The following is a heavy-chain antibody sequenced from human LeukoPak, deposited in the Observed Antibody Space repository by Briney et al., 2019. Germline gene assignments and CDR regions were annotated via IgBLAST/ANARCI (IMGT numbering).Heavy chain of an antibody. V-gene: IGHV3-74*01. Sequence: GGSLRLSCATSGFTFSNYGMHWVRQAPGKGLVWVSRINGDGSTTNYADSVKGRFTISRDNAKNTLYLQMNSLRAEDTAVYYCARDGDCTNGVCHYYFDYWGQGTLVTVSS. CDR2: INGDGSTT. CDR1: GFTFSNYG. J-gene: IGHJ4*02. D-gene: IGHD2-8*01. CDR3: ARDGDCTNGVCHYYFDY.